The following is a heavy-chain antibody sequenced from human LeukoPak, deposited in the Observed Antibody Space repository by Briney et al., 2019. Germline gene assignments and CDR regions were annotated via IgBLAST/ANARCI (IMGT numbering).Heavy chain of an antibody. Sequence: SETLSLTCTVSGGSIRSSGYCWGWIRQPPGKGLEWIGSIYYTGITYYNPSLKSRVTISVDTSKNQFSLKLSSVTAADTAVYYCARLDIAVVPATSFDFWGQGTLVTVSS. D-gene: IGHD2-2*03. CDR1: GGSIRSSGYC. CDR2: IYYTGIT. V-gene: IGHV4-39*01. J-gene: IGHJ4*02. CDR3: ARLDIAVVPATSFDF.